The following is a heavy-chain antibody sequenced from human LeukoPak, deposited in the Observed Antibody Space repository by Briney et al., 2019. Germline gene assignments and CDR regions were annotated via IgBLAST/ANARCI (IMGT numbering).Heavy chain of an antibody. CDR3: ARGRHCSGGRCYSDFDS. CDR2: ISSASSYT. Sequence: GGSLRLSCAASGFTFSGCYMSWIRRAPGKGLEWVSYISSASSYTNYADSVKGRFTISRDNAKNSLYLQVNSLRGEDTAVYYCARGRHCSGGRCYSDFDSWGQGTLVTVSS. J-gene: IGHJ4*02. V-gene: IGHV3-11*06. CDR1: GFTFSGCY. D-gene: IGHD2-15*01.